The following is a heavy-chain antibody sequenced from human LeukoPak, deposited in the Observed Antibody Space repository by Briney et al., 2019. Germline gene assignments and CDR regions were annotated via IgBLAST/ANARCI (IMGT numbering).Heavy chain of an antibody. V-gene: IGHV3-21*04. J-gene: IGHJ3*02. CDR2: ISSSVSTI. Sequence: PGGSLRLSCAASGFTFSSYAMSWVRQAPGKGLEWVSAISSSVSTIYYADSVKGRFTISRDNAKNSLYLQMNSLRAEDTAVYYXXXXXXSGSYRKAAFDIWGQGTMVTVSS. CDR1: GFTFSSYA. CDR3: XXXXXSGSYRKAAFDI. D-gene: IGHD1-26*01.